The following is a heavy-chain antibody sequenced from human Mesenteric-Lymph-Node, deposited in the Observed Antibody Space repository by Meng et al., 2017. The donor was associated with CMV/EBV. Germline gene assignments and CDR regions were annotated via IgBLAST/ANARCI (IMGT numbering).Heavy chain of an antibody. CDR3: ARDLRGYNGYDYFDQ. CDR2: INHSGST. Sequence: VYGGSFSGYYWSWIRQPPGKGLEWIGEINHSGSTNYNPSLKSRVTISVDTSKNQFSLKLSSVTAADTAVYYCARDLRGYNGYDYFDQWGQGTLVTVSS. CDR1: GGSFSGYY. D-gene: IGHD5-12*01. V-gene: IGHV4-34*01. J-gene: IGHJ4*02.